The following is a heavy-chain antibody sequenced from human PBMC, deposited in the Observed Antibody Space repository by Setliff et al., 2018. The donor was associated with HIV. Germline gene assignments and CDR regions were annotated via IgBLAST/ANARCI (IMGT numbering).Heavy chain of an antibody. V-gene: IGHV4-4*07. J-gene: IGHJ4*02. CDR2: IQTSGRT. CDR3: ARSSRVNCGGDCYLFDY. Sequence: SETLSLTCTVSGGCISNYYWSWIRQPAGKGLEWIGRIQTSGRTNNNPSLKSRVTMSVDTSKNQFSLILTSVTAADTAVYYCARSSRVNCGGDCYLFDYWGQGTPVTVSS. D-gene: IGHD2-21*02. CDR1: GGCISNYY.